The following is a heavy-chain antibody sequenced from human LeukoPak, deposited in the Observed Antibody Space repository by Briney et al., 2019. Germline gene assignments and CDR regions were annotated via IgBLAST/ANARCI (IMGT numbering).Heavy chain of an antibody. CDR3: ARGPYCSSGSCDKGSDN. J-gene: IGHJ4*02. Sequence: PSETLSLTCTVSGGSISSYYWSWLRQPPGKGLEWIGYIYYSGSTNYNPSLRSRVTISVDTSKNQFSLKMSSVTAADTAVYYCARGPYCSSGSCDKGSDNWGQGTLVTVSS. D-gene: IGHD2-2*02. V-gene: IGHV4-59*01. CDR2: IYYSGST. CDR1: GGSISSYY.